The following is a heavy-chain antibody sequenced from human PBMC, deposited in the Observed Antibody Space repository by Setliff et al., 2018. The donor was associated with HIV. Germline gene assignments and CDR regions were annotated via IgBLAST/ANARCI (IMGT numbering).Heavy chain of an antibody. CDR2: IYHSGST. D-gene: IGHD2-21*02. CDR3: ARAMRGVVVTNMYYYHGMDV. Sequence: SSETLSLTCTVSGYSISSGYYWGWIRQPPGKGLEWIGSIYHSGSTYYNPSLKSRVTISVDTSKNQFSLKLCSVTAADTAVYYCARAMRGVVVTNMYYYHGMDVWGQGTTVTVSS. V-gene: IGHV4-38-2*02. CDR1: GYSISSGYY. J-gene: IGHJ6*02.